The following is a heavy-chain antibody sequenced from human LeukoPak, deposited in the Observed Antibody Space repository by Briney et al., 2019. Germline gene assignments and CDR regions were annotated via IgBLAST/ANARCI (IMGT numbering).Heavy chain of an antibody. CDR1: GGTFSSYT. V-gene: IGHV1-69*02. D-gene: IGHD1-26*01. Sequence: ASVKVSCKASGGTFSSYTISWVRQAPGQGLEWMGRIIPILGIANYAQKFQGRVTITADKSTSTAYMELSSLRSEDTAVYYCARRHSGSSFDYWGQGTLVTVSS. J-gene: IGHJ4*02. CDR3: ARRHSGSSFDY. CDR2: IIPILGIA.